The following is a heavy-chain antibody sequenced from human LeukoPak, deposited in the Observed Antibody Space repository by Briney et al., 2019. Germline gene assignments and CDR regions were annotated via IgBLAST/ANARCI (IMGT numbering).Heavy chain of an antibody. CDR2: ISAYNGNT. Sequence: DTVSLSCTPSGYTFTSYGISWVRQAPGQGLEWMGWISAYNGNTTYAQTLQGRVTITTDTSTRTAYMELSSLRSHAPARYCCARDGTAMAYYYYMDVWGKGTTVTVSS. D-gene: IGHD5-18*01. CDR3: ARDGTAMAYYYYMDV. CDR1: GYTFTSYG. V-gene: IGHV1-18*01. J-gene: IGHJ6*03.